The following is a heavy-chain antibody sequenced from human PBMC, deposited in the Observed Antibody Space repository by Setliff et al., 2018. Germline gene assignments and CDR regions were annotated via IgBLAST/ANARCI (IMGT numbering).Heavy chain of an antibody. D-gene: IGHD4-17*01. Sequence: GASVKVSCKASGYTFTGYYMHWVRQAPGQGLEWMGRINPNSGGTNYAQKLQGRVTMTTDTSTSTAYMELRSLRSDDTAVYYCARDWRDYGAMGYWGQGTLVTVSS. V-gene: IGHV1-2*06. J-gene: IGHJ4*02. CDR1: GYTFTGYY. CDR3: ARDWRDYGAMGY. CDR2: INPNSGGT.